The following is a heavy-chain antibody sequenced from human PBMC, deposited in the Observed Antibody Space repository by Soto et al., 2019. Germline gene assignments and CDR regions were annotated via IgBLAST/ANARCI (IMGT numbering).Heavy chain of an antibody. V-gene: IGHV1-69*01. CDR3: ARDAAFSYNWNYGQGGPFDY. CDR1: GGTFSSYA. Sequence: PGPQVKVSCKASGGTFSSYAISWVRQAPGQGLEWMGGIIPIFGTANYAQKFQGRVTITADESTSTAYMELSSLRSEDTAVYYCARDAAFSYNWNYGQGGPFDYWGQGTLVTVSS. J-gene: IGHJ4*02. CDR2: IIPIFGTA. D-gene: IGHD1-7*01.